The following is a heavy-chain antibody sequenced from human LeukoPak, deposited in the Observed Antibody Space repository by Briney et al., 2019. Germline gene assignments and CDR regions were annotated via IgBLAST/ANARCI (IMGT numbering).Heavy chain of an antibody. CDR2: INHSGST. V-gene: IGHV4-34*01. CDR3: ARLGITMVRGQNYGMDV. J-gene: IGHJ6*02. Sequence: SETLSLTCAVHGGSFSGYYWSWIRQPPGKGLEWIGEINHSGSTNYNPSLKSRVTISVDTSKNQFSLKLSSVTAADTAVYYCARLGITMVRGQNYGMDVWGQGTTVTVSS. D-gene: IGHD3-10*01. CDR1: GGSFSGYY.